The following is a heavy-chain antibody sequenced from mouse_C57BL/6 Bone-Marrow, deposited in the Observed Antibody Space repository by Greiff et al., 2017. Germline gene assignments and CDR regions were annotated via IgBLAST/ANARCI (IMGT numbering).Heavy chain of an antibody. Sequence: QVQLKESGAELARPGASVKLSCKASGYTFPSYGISWVKQRTGQGLEWIGEIYPRSGNTYDNEKFKGKATLTADKSSSTAYMELSSLTSEYSAVYFCANITTVEAYWGQGTLVTVSA. V-gene: IGHV1-81*01. D-gene: IGHD1-1*01. CDR1: GYTFPSYG. CDR2: IYPRSGNT. CDR3: ANITTVEAY. J-gene: IGHJ3*01.